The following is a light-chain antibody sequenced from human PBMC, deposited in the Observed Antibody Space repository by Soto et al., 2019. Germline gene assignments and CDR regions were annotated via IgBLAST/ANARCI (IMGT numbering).Light chain of an antibody. J-gene: IGKJ1*01. CDR2: GAS. Sequence: IVMTQSPATLSVSPGERATLSCRASQSVSSNLAWYQQKPGQAPRLLIYGASSRATGIPARFSGSGSGTEFTLTITSLQPEDFAVYHCQQYNSWWTFGQGTKVEIK. CDR3: QQYNSWWT. CDR1: QSVSSN. V-gene: IGKV3-15*01.